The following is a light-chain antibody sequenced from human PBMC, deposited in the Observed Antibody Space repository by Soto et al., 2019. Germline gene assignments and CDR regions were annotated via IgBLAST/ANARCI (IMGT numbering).Light chain of an antibody. CDR2: LGS. Sequence: DIVMTQSPLSLPVTPGESASISCRSSQSLLHSNGYNCLDWYLQKPGQSPQLLIYLGSNRAPGVPDRLSGSGSGTDFTLNISRVEAGDVGVYYCMQALQTPWTFGQGTKVEI. CDR3: MQALQTPWT. J-gene: IGKJ1*01. CDR1: QSLLHSNGYNC. V-gene: IGKV2-28*01.